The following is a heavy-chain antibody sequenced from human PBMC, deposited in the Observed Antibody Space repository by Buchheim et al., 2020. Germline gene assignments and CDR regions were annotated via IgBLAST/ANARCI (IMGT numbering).Heavy chain of an antibody. J-gene: IGHJ6*02. D-gene: IGHD2-8*01. Sequence: EVQLLESGGGLVQPGGSLRLSCAASGFSFSSYAMSWVRQAPGKGLEWVSSINTGGGTYYADSVRGRFTVSGDNSKNTLSVQMNSLRAEDTAVYYCAKGYCINGVCYTKYGLDVWGRGTT. V-gene: IGHV3-23*01. CDR1: GFSFSSYA. CDR2: INTGGGT. CDR3: AKGYCINGVCYTKYGLDV.